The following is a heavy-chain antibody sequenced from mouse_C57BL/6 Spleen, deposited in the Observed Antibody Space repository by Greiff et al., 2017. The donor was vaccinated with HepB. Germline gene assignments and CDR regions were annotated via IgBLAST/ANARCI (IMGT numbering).Heavy chain of an antibody. J-gene: IGHJ1*03. CDR1: GFTFSSYG. CDR3: ARNDYGSSYVWYFDV. D-gene: IGHD1-1*01. V-gene: IGHV5-6*01. CDR2: ISSGGSYT. Sequence: EVQLQESGGDLVKPGGSLKLSCAASGFTFSSYGMSWVRQTPDKRLEWVATISSGGSYTYYPDSVKGRFTISRDNAKNTLYLQMSSPKSEDTAMYYCARNDYGSSYVWYFDVWGTGTTVTVSS.